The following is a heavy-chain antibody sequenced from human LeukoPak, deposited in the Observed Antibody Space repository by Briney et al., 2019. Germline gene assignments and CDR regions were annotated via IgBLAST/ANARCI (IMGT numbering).Heavy chain of an antibody. CDR2: IYYSGST. CDR3: ARFGRTHYYYYGMDV. V-gene: IGHV4-59*08. Sequence: PSETLSLTCTVAGGSISSYYWSWIRQPPGKGLEWSGYIYYSGSTNYNPSLKSRVTISVDTSKNQFSLKLSSVTAADTAVYYCARFGRTHYYYYGMDVWGQGTTVTVSS. CDR1: GGSISSYY. J-gene: IGHJ6*02. D-gene: IGHD1-14*01.